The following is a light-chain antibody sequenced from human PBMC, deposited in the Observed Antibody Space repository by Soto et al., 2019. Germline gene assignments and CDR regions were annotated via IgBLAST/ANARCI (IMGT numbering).Light chain of an antibody. J-gene: IGKJ5*01. Sequence: EIVLTQSPATLSLSPGERATLSCRASQSVLTYLGWYQQKPGQAPRLLIHDASNRATGIPARFSGSGSGTDFTLTIGSLEPEDSAVYYCQQRSNLVSFGQGTRLEIK. CDR3: QQRSNLVS. CDR1: QSVLTY. CDR2: DAS. V-gene: IGKV3-11*01.